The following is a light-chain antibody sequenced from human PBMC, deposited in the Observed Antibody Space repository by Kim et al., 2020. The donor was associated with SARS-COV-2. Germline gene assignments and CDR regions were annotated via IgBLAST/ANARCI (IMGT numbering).Light chain of an antibody. CDR1: KVGNKY. CDR3: QAWDSSTVV. CDR2: QDS. V-gene: IGLV3-1*01. J-gene: IGLJ2*01. Sequence: SPGQTASLTGSGDKVGNKYACWYQQKPGQSPVLVIYQDSKRPSGIPGRFSGSNSGNTATLTISGTQAMDEADYYCQAWDSSTVVFGGGTQLTVL.